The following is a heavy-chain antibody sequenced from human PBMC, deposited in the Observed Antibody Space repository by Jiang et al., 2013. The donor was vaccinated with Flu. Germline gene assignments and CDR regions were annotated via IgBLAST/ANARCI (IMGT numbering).Heavy chain of an antibody. CDR2: IYPGDSDT. Sequence: GAEVKKPGESLKISCKGSGYSFTSYWIGWVRQMPGKGLEWMGIIYPGDSDTRYSPSFQGQVTISADKSISTAYLQWSSLKASDTAMYYCARQGGTQVVIPLPYYYYYGMDVWGQGTTVTVSS. V-gene: IGHV5-51*01. D-gene: IGHD3-22*01. CDR3: ARQGGTQVVIPLPYYYYYGMDV. J-gene: IGHJ6*02. CDR1: GYSFTSYW.